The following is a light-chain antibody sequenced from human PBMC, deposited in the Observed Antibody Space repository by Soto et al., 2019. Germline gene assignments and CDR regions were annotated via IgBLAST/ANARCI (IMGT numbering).Light chain of an antibody. V-gene: IGKV3-15*01. CDR3: QQYDIWPPT. CDR1: QSVSSN. CDR2: GAS. J-gene: IGKJ1*01. Sequence: EIVLTQSPGTLSLSPGERATLSCRASQSVSSNLAWFQQKPGQTPRLLFNGASTRATGIPARFTGSGSGTEFILTISSLQSEDFAVYCCQQYDIWPPTFGQGTKVDIK.